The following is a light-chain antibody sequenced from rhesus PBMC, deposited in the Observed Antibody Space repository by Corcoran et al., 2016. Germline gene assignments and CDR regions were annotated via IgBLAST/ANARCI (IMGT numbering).Light chain of an antibody. J-gene: IGKJ2*01. CDR3: RHYCSIPYS. V-gene: IGKV1-22*01. CDR1: QGITND. CDR2: EAS. Sequence: DIQMTQSPSSLSASVGDRVTISCRASQGITNDLAWYQQKAGETPKLLIYEASSLQSGIPSRFSGSGSGTDFTLTISSLQSEDFATYYCRHYCSIPYSFGQGTKVEIK.